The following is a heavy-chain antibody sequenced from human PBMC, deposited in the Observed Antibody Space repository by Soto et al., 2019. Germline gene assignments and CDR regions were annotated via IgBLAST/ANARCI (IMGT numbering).Heavy chain of an antibody. CDR1: GYTFSDFG. V-gene: IGHV1-18*01. CDR2: ISPYNGDT. Sequence: QVQLVQSGAEVKEPGASVKVSCKASGYTFSDFGISWVRQAPGQGLEWMGWISPYNGDTKYTQKLQGRVTMTTDSSTGTAYMELRRLGSDDTAVYYCAREYCSGGSCYGVDYWGQGTLVTVSS. J-gene: IGHJ4*02. D-gene: IGHD2-15*01. CDR3: AREYCSGGSCYGVDY.